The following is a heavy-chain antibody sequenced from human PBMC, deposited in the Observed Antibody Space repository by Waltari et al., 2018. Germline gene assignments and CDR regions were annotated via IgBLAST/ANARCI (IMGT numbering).Heavy chain of an antibody. D-gene: IGHD6-6*01. CDR2: TYYSGST. CDR1: GGSISSGGYY. V-gene: IGHV4-31*03. Sequence: QVQLQESGPGLVKPSQTLSLTCTVSGGSISSGGYYWSWIRQHPGQGLEWIGYTYYSGSTYYNPSLKSRVTISVDTSKNQFSLKLSSVTAADTAVYYCARFSRGSSSPRYFDLWGRGTLVTVSS. CDR3: ARFSRGSSSPRYFDL. J-gene: IGHJ2*01.